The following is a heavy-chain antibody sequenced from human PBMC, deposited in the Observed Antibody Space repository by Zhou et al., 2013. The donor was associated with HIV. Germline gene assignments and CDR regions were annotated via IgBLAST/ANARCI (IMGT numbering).Heavy chain of an antibody. D-gene: IGHD1-20*01. V-gene: IGHV1-69*13. CDR3: ATYGPGYNWMYK. CDR1: GGTFNSYA. J-gene: IGHJ4*02. Sequence: QVQLVQSGAEMKKPGSSVKVSCKASGGTFNSYAITWVRQAPGQGLEWMGRIIPIFGSTNYAQKFQGRVTITADESTSTAYMDLSSLRSEDTAQYYCATYGPGYNWMYKWGQGTLVTVSP. CDR2: IIPIFGST.